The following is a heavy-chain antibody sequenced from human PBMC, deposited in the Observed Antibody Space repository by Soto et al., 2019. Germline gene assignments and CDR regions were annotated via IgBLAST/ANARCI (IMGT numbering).Heavy chain of an antibody. CDR1: GGSFSGYY. CDR3: ARAPYSGSYYDDILDY. D-gene: IGHD1-26*01. V-gene: IGHV4-34*01. Sequence: QVQLQQWGAGLLKPSETLSLTCAVYGGSFSGYYWSWIRQPPGKGPEWIGEINHSGSTNYNPSLKSRVTISVDTSKNQFSLKLSSVTAADTAVYYCARAPYSGSYYDDILDYWGQGTLVTVSS. CDR2: INHSGST. J-gene: IGHJ4*02.